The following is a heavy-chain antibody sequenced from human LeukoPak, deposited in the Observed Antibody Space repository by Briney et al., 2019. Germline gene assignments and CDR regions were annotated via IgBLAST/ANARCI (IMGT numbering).Heavy chain of an antibody. V-gene: IGHV4-39*07. CDR3: ARVAYSSGWYVAYYYYGMDV. J-gene: IGHJ6*02. CDR1: GGSIRSSYYY. CDR2: INHSGST. D-gene: IGHD6-19*01. Sequence: SETLSLTCTVSGGSIRSSYYYWGWIRQPPGKGLEWIGEINHSGSTNYNPSLKSRVTISVDTSKNQFSLKLSSVTAADTAVYYCARVAYSSGWYVAYYYYGMDVWGQGTTVTVSS.